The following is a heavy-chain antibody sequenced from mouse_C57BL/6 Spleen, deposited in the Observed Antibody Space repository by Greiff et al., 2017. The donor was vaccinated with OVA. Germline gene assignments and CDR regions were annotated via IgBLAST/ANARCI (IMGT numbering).Heavy chain of an antibody. CDR2: INPNNGGT. V-gene: IGHV1-18*01. CDR3: ARYDDYPYAMDY. Sequence: EVQLQQSGPELVKPGASVKIPCKASGYTFTDYNMDWVKQSHGKSLEWIGDINPNNGGTIYNQKFKGKATLTVDKSSSTAYMELRSLTSENTAVYYCARYDDYPYAMDYWGQGPSVTVSS. J-gene: IGHJ4*01. D-gene: IGHD2-3*01. CDR1: GYTFTDYN.